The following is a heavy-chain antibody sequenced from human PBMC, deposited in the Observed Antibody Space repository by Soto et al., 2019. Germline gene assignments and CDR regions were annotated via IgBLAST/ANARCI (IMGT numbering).Heavy chain of an antibody. V-gene: IGHV3-7*01. D-gene: IGHD3-9*01. Sequence: GGSLRLSCAASGFTFSSYWMSWVRQAPGKGLEWVANIKQDGSEKYYVDSVKGRFTISRDNAKNSLYLQMNSLRAEDTAVYYCARDRITIFHWFDPWGQGTLVTVSS. CDR2: IKQDGSEK. CDR1: GFTFSSYW. CDR3: ARDRITIFHWFDP. J-gene: IGHJ5*02.